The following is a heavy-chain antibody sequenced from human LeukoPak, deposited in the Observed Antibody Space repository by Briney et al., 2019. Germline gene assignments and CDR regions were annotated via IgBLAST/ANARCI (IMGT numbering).Heavy chain of an antibody. CDR1: GGSISSSSYY. J-gene: IGHJ4*02. Sequence: PSETLSLTCTASGGSISSSSYYWGWIRQPPGKGLDWIANIYHSGSTYYNPSLKSRVTISLDTSKNQFSLTMSSVTAADTAVYYCARYITAGQYYIDSWGQGTLVTVS. D-gene: IGHD1-14*01. V-gene: IGHV4-39*07. CDR3: ARYITAGQYYIDS. CDR2: IYHSGST.